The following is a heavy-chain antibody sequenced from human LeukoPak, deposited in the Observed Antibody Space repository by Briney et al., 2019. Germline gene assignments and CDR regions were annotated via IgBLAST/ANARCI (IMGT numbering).Heavy chain of an antibody. CDR1: GFTFSSYW. CDR2: IKQDGSEK. V-gene: IGHV3-7*01. CDR3: ARDSPMGSF. Sequence: GGSLRLSCEVSGFTFSSYWMSWVRQAPGKGLEWVANIKQDGSEKNYVDSVKGRFTISRDNAKNSLYLQMNSLRAEDTAVYYCARDSPMGSFRGQGTLVTVSS. J-gene: IGHJ4*02. D-gene: IGHD3-16*01.